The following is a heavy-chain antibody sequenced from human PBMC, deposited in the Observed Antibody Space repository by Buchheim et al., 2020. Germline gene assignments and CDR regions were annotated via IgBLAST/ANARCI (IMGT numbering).Heavy chain of an antibody. Sequence: EVQLVESGGGLVQPGGSLRLSCAASGFSFSNYWMQWVRQAPGKGLAWVSRIDSDGSSARYADSVKGRFTLSRDNAKNTRYLPMDSLRAEDTAVYFCARVAGASSDYPTDYWGQGTL. V-gene: IGHV3-74*01. CDR1: GFSFSNYW. J-gene: IGHJ4*02. CDR3: ARVAGASSDYPTDY. D-gene: IGHD4-17*01. CDR2: IDSDGSSA.